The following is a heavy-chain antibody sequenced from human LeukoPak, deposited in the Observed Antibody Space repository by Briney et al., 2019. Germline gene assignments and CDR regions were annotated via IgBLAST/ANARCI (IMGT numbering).Heavy chain of an antibody. CDR1: GVSLSSGNFY. D-gene: IGHD1/OR15-1a*01. V-gene: IGHV4-31*11. J-gene: IGHJ4*02. CDR3: ARAAQNWNNAPYFDY. CDR2: IYYSGST. Sequence: SQTLSLTCALSGVSLSSGNFYWRWLRQHPGRGLEGFGYIYYSGSTYYNPSLKSRLTISLDTSKNQFSLKLTSLTAADTAIYFCARAAQNWNNAPYFDYWGQGTLVTVSS.